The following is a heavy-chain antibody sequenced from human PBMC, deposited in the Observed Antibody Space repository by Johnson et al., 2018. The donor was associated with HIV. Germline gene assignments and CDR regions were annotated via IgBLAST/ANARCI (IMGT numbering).Heavy chain of an antibody. CDR1: GFTFSSNY. J-gene: IGHJ3*02. V-gene: IGHV3-66*01. CDR3: ARACRDGYTCDAFDI. D-gene: IGHD5-24*01. CDR2: IFSGGST. Sequence: VQLVESGGGLVQPGGSLRLSCAASGFTFSSNYMTWVRQAPGQGLEWVSVIFSGGSTYYADSVKGRFTISRDNSKNTLYLQMNSLRAEDTAVYYCARACRDGYTCDAFDIWGQGTMVTVSS.